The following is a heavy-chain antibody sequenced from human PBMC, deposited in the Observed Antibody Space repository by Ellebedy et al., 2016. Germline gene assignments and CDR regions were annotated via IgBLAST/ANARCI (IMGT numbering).Heavy chain of an antibody. CDR1: GFIFSDHS. J-gene: IGHJ2*01. Sequence: GGSLRLSCVASGFIFSDHSMSWVRQAPGKGLEWVASIKEDGSRKSHVDSVEGRFTISRDNAKNSLYLQMNSLRAEDTAVYYCARGNRLSSGWFRTYWYFDLWGRGTLLTVSS. V-gene: IGHV3-7*01. CDR2: IKEDGSRK. D-gene: IGHD6-19*01. CDR3: ARGNRLSSGWFRTYWYFDL.